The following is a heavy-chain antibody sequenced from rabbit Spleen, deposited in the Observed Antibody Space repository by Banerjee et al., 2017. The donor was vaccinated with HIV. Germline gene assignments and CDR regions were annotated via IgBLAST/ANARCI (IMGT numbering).Heavy chain of an antibody. CDR2: IYAGSSGST. CDR1: GFSFSSGYW. J-gene: IGHJ4*01. CDR3: TRHVNNDYVNL. V-gene: IGHV1S45*01. D-gene: IGHD6-1*01. Sequence: QEQLEESGGDRVKPGASLTLTCAASGFSFSSGYWICWVRQAPGKGLEWIACIYAGSSGSTYYASWARGRFTISKTSSTTVTLQMTGLTAADTATYFCTRHVNNDYVNLWGPGTLVTVS.